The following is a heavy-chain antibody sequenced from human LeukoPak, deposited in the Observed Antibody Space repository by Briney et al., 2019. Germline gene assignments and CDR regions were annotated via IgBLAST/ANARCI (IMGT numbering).Heavy chain of an antibody. CDR2: VSKSGDST. J-gene: IGHJ6*02. Sequence: QSGGSLRLSCAASGFTFSNYVMTWVRQTPGKGLEWVSRVSKSGDSTHYADSVKGRFTISRDNSNNTLDLQLSDLGADDTAVYYCARDLSTLRGLMKNYHYAMDVWGRGTTVIVSS. V-gene: IGHV3-23*01. CDR3: ARDLSTLRGLMKNYHYAMDV. CDR1: GFTFSNYV. D-gene: IGHD3-10*01.